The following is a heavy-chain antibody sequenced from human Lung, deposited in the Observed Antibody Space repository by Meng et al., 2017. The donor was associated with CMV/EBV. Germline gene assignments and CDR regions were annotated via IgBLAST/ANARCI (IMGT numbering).Heavy chain of an antibody. CDR1: GFTFSTYD. V-gene: IGHV3-23*01. D-gene: IGHD2-2*01. J-gene: IGHJ4*02. Sequence: GEXXKISCAASGFTFSTYDMSWVRQAPGKGLEWVSGISGSGLTTYYADSVKGRFTISRDDSTNTLYLQMDSLRAEVTALYYCAKFPRHLYCSTTSCFLEYWXQGTXVTVSS. CDR2: ISGSGLTT. CDR3: AKFPRHLYCSTTSCFLEY.